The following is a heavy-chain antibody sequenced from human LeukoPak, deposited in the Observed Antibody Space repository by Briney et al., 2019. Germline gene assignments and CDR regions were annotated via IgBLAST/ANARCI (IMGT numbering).Heavy chain of an antibody. Sequence: ASVKVSCKASGYTVSNYYLHWVRQAPGQGPEWMGRINPSGGSPIYAQRFQDRVSMTRDMPASTVYMELSSLRSEDTAIYYCARELTTGMYFFDYWGQGTLVTVSS. CDR1: GYTVSNYY. CDR2: INPSGGSP. CDR3: ARELTTGMYFFDY. V-gene: IGHV1-46*01. J-gene: IGHJ4*02. D-gene: IGHD1-1*01.